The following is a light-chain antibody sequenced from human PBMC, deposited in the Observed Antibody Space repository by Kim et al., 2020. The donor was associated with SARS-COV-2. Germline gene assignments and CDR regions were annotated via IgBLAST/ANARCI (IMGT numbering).Light chain of an antibody. CDR2: SNN. J-gene: IGLJ1*01. CDR3: AGWDDGLNAYV. Sequence: QRVTVSCSGSNSNIGTNTVNWYQQFPGTAPKRLIYSNNERPSGVPDLFSGSKSGTSASLAISGLQSEDEADYYCAGWDDGLNAYVFGPGTKVTVL. CDR1: NSNIGTNT. V-gene: IGLV1-44*01.